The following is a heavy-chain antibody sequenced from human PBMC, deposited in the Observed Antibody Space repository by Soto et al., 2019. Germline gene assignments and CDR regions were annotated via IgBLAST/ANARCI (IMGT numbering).Heavy chain of an antibody. CDR1: GFTFSSYG. D-gene: IGHD3-22*01. J-gene: IGHJ4*02. CDR3: AKDLRLFSDDSSGWYFDY. V-gene: IGHV3-30*18. Sequence: GSLRLSCAASGFTFSSYGMHWVRQAPGKGLEWVAVISYDGSNKYYADSVRGRFTISRDNSKNTLYLQMNSLRAEDTAVYYCAKDLRLFSDDSSGWYFDYWGQGTLVTVSS. CDR2: ISYDGSNK.